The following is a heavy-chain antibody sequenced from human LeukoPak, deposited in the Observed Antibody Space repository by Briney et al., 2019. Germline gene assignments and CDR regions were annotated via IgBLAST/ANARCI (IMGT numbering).Heavy chain of an antibody. CDR1: GGSISSSSYY. D-gene: IGHD3-22*01. V-gene: IGHV4-39*07. J-gene: IGHJ4*02. CDR3: ARVGDYYDSRGYFDY. CDR2: IYYSGST. Sequence: PSETLSLTCTVSGGSISSSSYYWGWIRQPPGKGLEWIGSIYYSGSTNYNPSLKSRVTISVDTSKNQFSLKLSSVTAADTAVYYCARVGDYYDSRGYFDYWGQGTLVTVSS.